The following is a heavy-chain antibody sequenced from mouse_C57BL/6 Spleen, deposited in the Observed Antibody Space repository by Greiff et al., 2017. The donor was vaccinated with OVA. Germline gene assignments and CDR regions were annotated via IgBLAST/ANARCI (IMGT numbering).Heavy chain of an antibody. CDR1: GFTFSDYG. D-gene: IGHD1-1*01. Sequence: EVNVVESGGGLVKPGGSLKLSCAASGFTFSDYGMHWVRQAPEKGLEWVAYISSGSSTIYYADKVKGRFTISRDNAKNTMFLQMTSLRSEDTAMYYCARDYYYGSSYDYFDYWGQGTTLTVSS. CDR2: ISSGSSTI. CDR3: ARDYYYGSSYDYFDY. V-gene: IGHV5-17*01. J-gene: IGHJ2*01.